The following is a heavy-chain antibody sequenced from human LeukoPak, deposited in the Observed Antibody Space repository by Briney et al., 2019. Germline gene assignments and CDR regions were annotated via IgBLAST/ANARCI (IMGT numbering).Heavy chain of an antibody. CDR1: GFTFSSYS. D-gene: IGHD6-13*01. Sequence: GGSLRLSCAASGFTFSSYSMNWVRQAPGKGLEWVSSISSSSSYIYYADSVKGRFTISRDNAKNSLYLQMNSLRADDTAVYYCARDLEWGVAAAGSSFDYWGQGTLVTVSS. V-gene: IGHV3-21*04. CDR3: ARDLEWGVAAAGSSFDY. J-gene: IGHJ4*02. CDR2: ISSSSSYI.